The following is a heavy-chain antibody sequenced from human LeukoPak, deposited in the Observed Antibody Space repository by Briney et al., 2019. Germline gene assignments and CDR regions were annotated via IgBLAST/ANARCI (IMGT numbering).Heavy chain of an antibody. CDR1: GYTLTELS. D-gene: IGHD3-22*01. V-gene: IGHV1-24*01. CDR2: FDPEDGET. Sequence: GASVKVSCKVSGYTLTELSMHWVRQAPGKGLEWIGGFDPEDGETIYAQKFQGRVTMTEDTSTDTAYMELSSLRSEDTAVYYCATESPYDSTLSGGMDVWGQGTTVTVSS. J-gene: IGHJ6*02. CDR3: ATESPYDSTLSGGMDV.